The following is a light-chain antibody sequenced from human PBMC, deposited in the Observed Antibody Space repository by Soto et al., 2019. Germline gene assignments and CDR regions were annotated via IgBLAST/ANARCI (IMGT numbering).Light chain of an antibody. J-gene: IGKJ4*01. CDR1: QSVLSSSNNKNS. CDR2: WAS. CDR3: QQYYSTPLT. Sequence: DIVMTQSPDSLAVSLGERATINCKSSQSVLSSSNNKNSLAWYQQKPGQPLKLLIYWASTRESGVPDRFSGSGSGTDFTLTISSLQAEDVAVYYCQQYYSTPLTFGGGTKVEIK. V-gene: IGKV4-1*01.